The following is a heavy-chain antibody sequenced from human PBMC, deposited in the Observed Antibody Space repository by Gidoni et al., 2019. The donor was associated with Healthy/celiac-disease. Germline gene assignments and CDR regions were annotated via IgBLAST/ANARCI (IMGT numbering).Heavy chain of an antibody. V-gene: IGHV1-69*06. CDR2: IIPIFGTA. J-gene: IGHJ6*03. Sequence: QVQLVQSGAEVKKPGSSVKVSCKASGGTFSSYAISWVRQAPGQGLEWMGGIIPIFGTASDAQNFQGRVTITADKSTSTAYMELSSLRSEDTAVYYCASKGDIVVVPAPPQNKYYYYYYMDVWGKGTTVTVSS. CDR1: GGTFSSYA. CDR3: ASKGDIVVVPAPPQNKYYYYYYMDV. D-gene: IGHD2-2*01.